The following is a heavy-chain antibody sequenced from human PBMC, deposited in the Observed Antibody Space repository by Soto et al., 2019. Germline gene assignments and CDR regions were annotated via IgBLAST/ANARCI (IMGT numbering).Heavy chain of an antibody. V-gene: IGHV4-39*07. J-gene: IGHJ4*02. CDR1: GGSISSGNYY. CDR2: IYHSGST. Sequence: SETLSLTCTVSGGSISSGNYYWSWIRQPPGKGLEWIGEIYHSGSTNYNPSLKSRVTISVDKSKNQFSLKLSSVTAADTAVYYCARDRGTDYYFDYWGQGTLVTVSS. D-gene: IGHD1-1*01. CDR3: ARDRGTDYYFDY.